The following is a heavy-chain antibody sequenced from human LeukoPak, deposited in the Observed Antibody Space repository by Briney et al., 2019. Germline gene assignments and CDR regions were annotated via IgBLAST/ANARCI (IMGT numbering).Heavy chain of an antibody. D-gene: IGHD3-3*01. CDR1: GYTFTGYY. J-gene: IGHJ4*02. CDR3: ARAHTDHRLRFLEWLLYYFDY. CDR2: INPNSGGT. Sequence: ASVKVSCKASGYTFTGYYMHWVRQAPGQGLEWMGWINPNSGGTNYAQKFQGRVTITRDTSISTAYMELSRLRSDDTAVYYCARAHTDHRLRFLEWLLYYFDYWGQGTLVTVSS. V-gene: IGHV1-2*02.